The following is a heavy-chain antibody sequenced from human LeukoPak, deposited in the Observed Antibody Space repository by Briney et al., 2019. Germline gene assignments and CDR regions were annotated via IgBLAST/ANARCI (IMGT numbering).Heavy chain of an antibody. Sequence: GVSLRLSCAASGFTFSSYWMHRVRQAPGKGLVWVSRINSDGSSTSYADSVKGRFTISRDNAKNTLYLQMNSLRAEDTAVYYCARIPYCSSTNCYPSDYWGQGTLVTVSS. D-gene: IGHD2-2*01. CDR1: GFTFSSYW. J-gene: IGHJ4*02. V-gene: IGHV3-74*01. CDR3: ARIPYCSSTNCYPSDY. CDR2: INSDGSST.